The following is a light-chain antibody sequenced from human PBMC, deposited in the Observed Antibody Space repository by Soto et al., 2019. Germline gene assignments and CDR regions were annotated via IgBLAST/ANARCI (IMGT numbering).Light chain of an antibody. V-gene: IGKV3-11*01. CDR1: QSVGRS. CDR3: QQRRKWLAIT. J-gene: IGKJ5*01. CDR2: DAS. Sequence: EIVLTQSPATLSLSPGERATLSCRSSQSVGRSLAWYQQKPGQAPRLLIYDASNGAAGIPARFIGSGSGTDFTLTISSLVTDNFAVDYCQQRRKWLAITFGQGTRLEIK.